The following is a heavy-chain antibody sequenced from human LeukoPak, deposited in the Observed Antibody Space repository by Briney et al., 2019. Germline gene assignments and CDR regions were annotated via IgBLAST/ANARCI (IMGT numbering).Heavy chain of an antibody. Sequence: GASVKVSCKSSGYTFIDYYIHWVRQAPGQGLEWMGCINPNSGATKYAQKFQGRVSMTRDTSINTAYMDLTNLRSDDTAIFYCARVKKLMPEFEFWGQGTLVTVSS. CDR1: GYTFIDYY. V-gene: IGHV1-2*02. CDR2: INPNSGAT. D-gene: IGHD2-2*01. CDR3: ARVKKLMPEFEF. J-gene: IGHJ4*02.